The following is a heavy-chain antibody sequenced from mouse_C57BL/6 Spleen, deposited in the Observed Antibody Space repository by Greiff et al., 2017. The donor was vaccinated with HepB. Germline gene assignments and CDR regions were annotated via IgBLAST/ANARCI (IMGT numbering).Heavy chain of an antibody. CDR2: IDPSDSYT. V-gene: IGHV1-69*01. CDR1: GYTFTSYW. Sequence: QVQLQQPGAELVMPGASVKLSCKASGYTFTSYWMHWVKQRPGQGLEWIGVIDPSDSYTNYNQKFKGKSTLTVDKSSSTAYMQLSSLTSEDSAVYYCARAGVMYFDYWGQGTTLTVSS. J-gene: IGHJ2*01. D-gene: IGHD2-2*01. CDR3: ARAGVMYFDY.